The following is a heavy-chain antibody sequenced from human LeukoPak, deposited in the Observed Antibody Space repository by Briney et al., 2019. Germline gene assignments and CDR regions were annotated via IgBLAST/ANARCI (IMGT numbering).Heavy chain of an antibody. V-gene: IGHV1-18*01. CDR3: AREGYSSSWYWFDP. CDR1: GYTLTELS. D-gene: IGHD6-13*01. Sequence: GASVKVSCKVSGYTLTELSMHWVRQAPGQGLEWMGWISAYNGNTNYAQKLQGRVTMTTDTSTSTAYMELRSLRSDDTAVYYCAREGYSSSWYWFDPWGQGTLVTVSS. CDR2: ISAYNGNT. J-gene: IGHJ5*02.